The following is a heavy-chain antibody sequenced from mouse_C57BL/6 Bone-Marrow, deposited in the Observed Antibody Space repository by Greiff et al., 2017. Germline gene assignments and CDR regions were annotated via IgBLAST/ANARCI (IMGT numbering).Heavy chain of an antibody. V-gene: IGHV14-4*01. D-gene: IGHD1-1*01. J-gene: IGHJ2*01. CDR2: IDPENGDT. Sequence: EVHLVESGAELVRPGASVKLSCTASGFNIKDDYMHRVKQRPDQGLEWIGWIDPENGDTEYASKFQGKATITADTSSNTAYLQLSSLTSEDTAVYYCTTDYGSSYSYYFDYWGQGTTLTVSS. CDR1: GFNIKDDY. CDR3: TTDYGSSYSYYFDY.